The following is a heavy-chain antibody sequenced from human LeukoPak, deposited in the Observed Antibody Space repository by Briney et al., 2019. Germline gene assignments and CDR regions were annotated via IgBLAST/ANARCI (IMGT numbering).Heavy chain of an antibody. CDR2: ISYDGSNK. D-gene: IGHD6-19*01. J-gene: IGHJ6*02. V-gene: IGHV3-30-3*01. CDR3: ARDRRRSSGWYLGYYYYGMDV. CDR1: GFTFSSYA. Sequence: GRSLRLSCAASGFTFSSYAMHWVRQAPGKGLEWVAVISYDGSNKYYADSVKGRFTISRDNSKNTLYLQMNSLRAEDTAVYYCARDRRRSSGWYLGYYYYGMDVWGQGTTVTVSS.